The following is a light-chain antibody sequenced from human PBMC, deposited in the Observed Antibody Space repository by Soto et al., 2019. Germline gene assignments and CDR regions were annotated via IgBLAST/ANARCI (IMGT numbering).Light chain of an antibody. CDR1: SSDVGGYNF. J-gene: IGLJ2*01. V-gene: IGLV2-8*01. Sequence: QSALTQPPSASGSPGQSVTISCTGTSSDVGGYNFVSWYQQHPGKAPKLMIYEVSKRPSGVPDRFSGSKSSNTASLTVSGLQAEDGADYYCSSYAGSNNLVFGGGTKLTVL. CDR2: EVS. CDR3: SSYAGSNNLV.